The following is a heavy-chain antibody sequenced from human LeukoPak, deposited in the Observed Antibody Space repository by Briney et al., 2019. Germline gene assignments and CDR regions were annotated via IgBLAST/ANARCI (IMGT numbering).Heavy chain of an antibody. Sequence: GGSLRLSCAASGFTVSSNYMGWVRQAPGKGLEWVSVIYSGGSTYYADSVKGRFTISRDNSKNTLYLQMNSLRAEDTAVYYCARVWYSSSWYFDYWGQGNLVTVSS. CDR1: GFTVSSNY. CDR2: IYSGGST. CDR3: ARVWYSSSWYFDY. V-gene: IGHV3-53*01. J-gene: IGHJ4*02. D-gene: IGHD6-13*01.